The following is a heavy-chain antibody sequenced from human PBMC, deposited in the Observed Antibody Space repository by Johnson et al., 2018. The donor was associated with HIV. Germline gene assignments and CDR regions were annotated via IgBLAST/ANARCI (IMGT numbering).Heavy chain of an antibody. CDR3: AREAVTLRGWGHVFDI. D-gene: IGHD3-16*01. CDR1: GFTFSSYA. Sequence: VQLVESGGGVVQPGRSLILSCAASGFTFSSYAMHWVRQAPGKGLEWVAFIRYDGSDKDYADSVKGRFTISRDSSKNTLYLQMNSLRAEDTAVYYCAREAVTLRGWGHVFDIWGQGTMATVAS. V-gene: IGHV3-30*04. CDR2: IRYDGSDK. J-gene: IGHJ3*02.